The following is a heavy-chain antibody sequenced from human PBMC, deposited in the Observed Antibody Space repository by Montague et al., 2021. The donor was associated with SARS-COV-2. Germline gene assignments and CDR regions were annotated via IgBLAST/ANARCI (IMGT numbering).Heavy chain of an antibody. V-gene: IGHV4-39*07. CDR1: GGSISSSSYY. CDR3: AREGGWLSRGSYYFDY. D-gene: IGHD3-22*01. CDR2: IYYSGST. Sequence: SETLSLTCTASGGSISSSSYYWGWIRQLPGKGLEWIGSIYYSGSTYYNPSLKSRVTISVDTSKNQFSLKLSSVTAADTAVYYCAREGGWLSRGSYYFDYWGQGTLVTVSS. J-gene: IGHJ4*02.